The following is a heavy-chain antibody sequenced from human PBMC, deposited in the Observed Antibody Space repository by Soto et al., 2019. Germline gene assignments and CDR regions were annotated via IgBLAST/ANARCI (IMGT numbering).Heavy chain of an antibody. V-gene: IGHV3-30-3*01. Sequence: GGSLRLSCAASGFTFSSYAMHWVRQAPGKGLEWMAVISYDGSNKYYADSVKGRFTISRDNSKNTLYLQMNSLRAEDTAVYYCARDKDSSGYYYWFDPWGQGTLGTAPQ. J-gene: IGHJ5*02. D-gene: IGHD3-22*01. CDR1: GFTFSSYA. CDR3: ARDKDSSGYYYWFDP. CDR2: ISYDGSNK.